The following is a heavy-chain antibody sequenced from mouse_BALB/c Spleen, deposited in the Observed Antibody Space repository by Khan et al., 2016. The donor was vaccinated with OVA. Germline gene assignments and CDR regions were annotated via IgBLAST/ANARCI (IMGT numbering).Heavy chain of an antibody. CDR2: ISPGSGDT. CDR1: GYTFTDYY. V-gene: IGHV1-77*01. Sequence: QVQLQQSGAELARPGASVKLSCKASGYTFTDYYINWVKQRTGQGLEWIGEISPGSGDTYYNEKFNGKATLTADKSSSTVYMQLSSLTAEASAVYFCARRNYFGYTFAYWGQGTLVTVSA. CDR3: ARRNYFGYTFAY. D-gene: IGHD1-2*01. J-gene: IGHJ3*01.